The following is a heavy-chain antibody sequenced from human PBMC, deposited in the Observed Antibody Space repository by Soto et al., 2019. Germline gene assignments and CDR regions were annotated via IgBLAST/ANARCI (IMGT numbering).Heavy chain of an antibody. V-gene: IGHV1-69*18. J-gene: IGHJ4*02. CDR1: GGTYDMYA. D-gene: IGHD6-19*01. CDR3: AMVTYTMAGRYFDV. Sequence: QVQVGQSVAEVKKPRSSEKVSCRVSGGTYDMYALTWVRQAPGQGIEWMGTIIPTLSIFKYAKNFQGRFTLHAFGSTSTAHMVLTRLRSDDPALYFCAMVTYTMAGRYFDVWGQGILVTVSA. CDR2: IIPTLSIF.